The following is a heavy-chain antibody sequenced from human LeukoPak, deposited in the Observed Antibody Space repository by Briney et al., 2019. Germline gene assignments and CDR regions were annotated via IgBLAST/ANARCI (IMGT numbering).Heavy chain of an antibody. J-gene: IGHJ4*02. D-gene: IGHD1-26*01. V-gene: IGHV4-59*08. CDR2: LYYNGST. CDR1: GGSIRSYY. CDR3: ARSDGWELPL. Sequence: SETLSLTCTVSGGSIRSYYWNWIRQPPGKGLEWIGYLYYNGSTNYNPSLKSRVTISIDTSKNQFSLKLSSVTAADTAVYYCARSDGWELPLWGQGTLVTVSS.